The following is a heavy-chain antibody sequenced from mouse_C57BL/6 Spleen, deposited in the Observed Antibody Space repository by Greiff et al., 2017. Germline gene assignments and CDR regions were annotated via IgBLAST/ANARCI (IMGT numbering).Heavy chain of an antibody. J-gene: IGHJ2*01. D-gene: IGHD1-1*01. CDR1: GFNIKNTY. Sequence: EVQLVESVAELVRPGASVKLSCTASGFNIKNTYMHWVKQRPEQGLEWIGRIDPANGNTKYAPKFQGKATITADTSSNTAYLQLSSLTSEDTAIYYCARGDYYGSSGFDYWGQGTTLTVSS. CDR3: ARGDYYGSSGFDY. CDR2: IDPANGNT. V-gene: IGHV14-3*01.